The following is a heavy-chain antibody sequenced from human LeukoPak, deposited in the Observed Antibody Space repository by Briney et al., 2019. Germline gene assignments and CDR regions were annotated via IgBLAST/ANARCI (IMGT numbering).Heavy chain of an antibody. V-gene: IGHV3-9*01. CDR2: ISWNSGSI. Sequence: PGRSLRLSCAASGFTFDDYAMHWVRQTPGKGLEWDSGISWNSGSIGDADAVKGRFTISRDNAKNSLYLQMNSLGAEDAALYYCAKVGYYYDSSGYSPGYFDYWGQGTLVTVSS. J-gene: IGHJ4*02. D-gene: IGHD3-22*01. CDR3: AKVGYYYDSSGYSPGYFDY. CDR1: GFTFDDYA.